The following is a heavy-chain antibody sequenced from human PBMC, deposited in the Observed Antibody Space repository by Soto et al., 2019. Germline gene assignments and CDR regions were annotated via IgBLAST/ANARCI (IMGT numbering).Heavy chain of an antibody. CDR3: AREDSIIIPAVSDF. V-gene: IGHV3-21*01. CDR2: VSKSDYT. J-gene: IGHJ4*02. CDR1: GFYFNNYG. Sequence: GGSLRLSCAVSGFYFNNYGINWVRQAPGKGLEWVSSVSKSDYTYYSDSVKGRFTISRDNAKNSVSLQMNRLRTENTAVYYCAREDSIIIPAVSDFWGKGTLVTVS. D-gene: IGHD2-2*01.